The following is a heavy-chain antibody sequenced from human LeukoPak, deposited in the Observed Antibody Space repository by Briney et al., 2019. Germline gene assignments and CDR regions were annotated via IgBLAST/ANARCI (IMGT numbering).Heavy chain of an antibody. CDR2: ISGSGGST. Sequence: GGSLRLSCVASGFTFDDYAMHWVRQAPGKGLEWVSGISGSGGSTYYADSVKGRFTISGDNSKNTLYLQMNSLRAEDTAVYYCAKDVVVRGVIITNYFDYWGQGTLVTVSS. V-gene: IGHV3-23*01. CDR1: GFTFDDYA. D-gene: IGHD3-10*01. J-gene: IGHJ4*02. CDR3: AKDVVVRGVIITNYFDY.